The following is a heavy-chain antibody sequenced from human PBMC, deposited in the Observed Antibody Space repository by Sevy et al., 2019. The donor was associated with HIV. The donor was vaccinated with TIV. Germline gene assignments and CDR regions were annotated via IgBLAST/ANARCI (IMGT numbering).Heavy chain of an antibody. D-gene: IGHD5-12*01. J-gene: IGHJ6*02. V-gene: IGHV3-7*01. CDR3: AREGSAYDTYYYHYAMDV. CDR1: GFTFKSYW. CDR2: INQDGSEK. Sequence: GGSLRLSCAASGFTFKSYWMTWVRQAPGKGLEWVANINQDGSEKNYSDSLKGRFSISRDNSKNSVHLQINTLRAEDTAVYYCAREGSAYDTYYYHYAMDVWGQGTTVTVSS.